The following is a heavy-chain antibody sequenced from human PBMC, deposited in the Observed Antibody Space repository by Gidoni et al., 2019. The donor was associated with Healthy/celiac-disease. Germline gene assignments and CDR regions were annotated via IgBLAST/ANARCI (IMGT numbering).Heavy chain of an antibody. CDR2: ISSSGSTI. J-gene: IGHJ4*02. Sequence: EVQLVESGGGLVQPGGSLRLSCAASGFTFSSYEMNWVRQAPGKGLEWVSYISSSGSTIYYADSVKGRFTISRDNAKNSLYLQMNSLRAEDTAVYYCAAPGYSSSSYFDYWGQGTLVTVSS. V-gene: IGHV3-48*03. CDR1: GFTFSSYE. CDR3: AAPGYSSSSYFDY. D-gene: IGHD6-13*01.